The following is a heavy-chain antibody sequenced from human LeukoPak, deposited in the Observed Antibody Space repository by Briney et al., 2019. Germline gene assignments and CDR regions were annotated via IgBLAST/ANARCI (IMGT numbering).Heavy chain of an antibody. J-gene: IGHJ4*02. V-gene: IGHV3-23*01. CDR2: ISSSGAYI. Sequence: GGSLRLSCAASGFTFRSYGLNWVRQAPGKGLEWVSSISSSGAYIYYADSVKGRFTISRDNSKNTLYLQMNSLRAEDTAVYYCAKDLAVTTGTFDYWGQGTLVTVSS. D-gene: IGHD4-17*01. CDR3: AKDLAVTTGTFDY. CDR1: GFTFRSYG.